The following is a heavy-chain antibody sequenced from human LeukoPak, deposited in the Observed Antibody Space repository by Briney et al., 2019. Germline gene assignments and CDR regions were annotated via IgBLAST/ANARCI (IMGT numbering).Heavy chain of an antibody. Sequence: GGSLRLSCAASGFTFSSYSMNWVRQAPGKGLEWVSSISSSSSYIYYADSVKGRFTISRDNAKNSLYLQMNSLRAEDTAVYYCAKPQERYYYDSSGYGYWGQGTLVTVSS. J-gene: IGHJ4*02. CDR2: ISSSSSYI. V-gene: IGHV3-21*04. CDR1: GFTFSSYS. CDR3: AKPQERYYYDSSGYGY. D-gene: IGHD3-22*01.